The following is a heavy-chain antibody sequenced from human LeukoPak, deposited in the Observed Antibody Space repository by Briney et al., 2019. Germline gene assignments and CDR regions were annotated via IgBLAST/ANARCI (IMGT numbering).Heavy chain of an antibody. Sequence: SETLSLTCTVSGGSISSYYWSWIRQPPGKGLEWIGYIYTSGSTNYNPSLKSRVTISVDTSKNQFSLKLSSVTAADTAVYYCARHGPGAPFDYWGQGTLVTVSS. CDR1: GGSISSYY. J-gene: IGHJ4*02. CDR2: IYTSGST. CDR3: ARHGPGAPFDY. V-gene: IGHV4-4*09.